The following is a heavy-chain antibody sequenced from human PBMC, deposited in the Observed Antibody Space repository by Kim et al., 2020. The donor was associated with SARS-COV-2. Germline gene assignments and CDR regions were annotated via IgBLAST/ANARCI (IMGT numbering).Heavy chain of an antibody. Sequence: GGSLRLSCAASGFTFSSYSMNWVRQAPGKGLEWVSSISSSSSYIYYADSVKGRFTISRDNAKNSLYLQMNSLRAEDTAVYYCARERRLGYSNFDYWGQGTLVTVSS. CDR1: GFTFSSYS. CDR2: ISSSSSYI. CDR3: ARERRLGYSNFDY. V-gene: IGHV3-21*01. J-gene: IGHJ4*02. D-gene: IGHD3-22*01.